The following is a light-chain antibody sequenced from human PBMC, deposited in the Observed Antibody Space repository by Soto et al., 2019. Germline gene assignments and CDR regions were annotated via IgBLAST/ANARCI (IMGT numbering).Light chain of an antibody. CDR2: NTN. V-gene: IGLV8-61*01. J-gene: IGLJ1*01. Sequence: QTVVTQETSFSVSPGGTVTLTCGLSSDSVSASHFPSWYQQTPGQAPRTLIYNTNTRSSGVPDRFSGSILGNRAALTITGAQADDESDYYCSSFAGSNNFPYVFGTGTKLTVL. CDR3: SSFAGSNNFPYV. CDR1: SDSVSASHF.